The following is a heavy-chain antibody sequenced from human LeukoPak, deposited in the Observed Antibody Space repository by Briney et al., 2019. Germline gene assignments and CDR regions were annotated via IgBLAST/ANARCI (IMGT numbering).Heavy chain of an antibody. CDR3: ASLTVTGGSLSDY. Sequence: GGSLRLSCAASGFPFSSAWMSWVRQAPGKGLEWVSYISNSGSSKYYVDSVKGRFTISRDNAKNSLYLQMKSLRAEDTAVYYCASLTVTGGSLSDYWGQGTLVTVSS. CDR2: ISNSGSSK. V-gene: IGHV3-48*04. CDR1: GFPFSSAW. D-gene: IGHD2-15*01. J-gene: IGHJ4*02.